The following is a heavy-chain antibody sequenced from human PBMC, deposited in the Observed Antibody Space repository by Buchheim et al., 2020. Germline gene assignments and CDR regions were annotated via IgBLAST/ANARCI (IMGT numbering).Heavy chain of an antibody. V-gene: IGHV3-23*01. Sequence: EVQLLESGGSLVQPGGSLGLSCTASGFTFTSYAMNWVRQAPGKGLEWVSGISGSGDVPYYADSVKGRFTISRDNSKNTWYLQMNSLRAEDTAEYYCAASLSGTRGRLPYWGHGTL. J-gene: IGHJ1*01. CDR1: GFTFTSYA. CDR2: ISGSGDVP. D-gene: IGHD6-13*01. CDR3: AASLSGTRGRLPY.